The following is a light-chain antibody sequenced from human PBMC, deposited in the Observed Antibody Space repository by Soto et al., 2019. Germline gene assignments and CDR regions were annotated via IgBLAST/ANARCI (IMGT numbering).Light chain of an antibody. CDR3: SSYTTSSTLVV. J-gene: IGLJ2*01. CDR2: DVS. CDR1: SSDVGGYNY. Sequence: QSVLTQPASVSGSPGQSITISCTGTSSDVGGYNYVSWYQHHPGKAPKLMIYDVSYRPSGVSTRFSGSKSGNTASLTISGLQAEDGADYYCSSYTTSSTLVVFGGGTQLTVL. V-gene: IGLV2-14*03.